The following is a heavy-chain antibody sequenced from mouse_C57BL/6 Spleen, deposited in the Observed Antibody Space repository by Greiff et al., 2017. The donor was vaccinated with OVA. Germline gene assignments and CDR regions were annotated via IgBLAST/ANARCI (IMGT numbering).Heavy chain of an antibody. CDR2: ISSGSSTI. V-gene: IGHV5-17*01. CDR1: GFTFSDYG. D-gene: IGHD1-1*01. CDR3: ARDGSSLDWYFDV. J-gene: IGHJ1*03. Sequence: EVKLQESGGGLVKPGGSLKLSCAASGFTFSDYGMHWVRQAPEKGLEWVAYISSGSSTIYYADTVKGRFTISRDNAKNTLFLQMTSLRSEDTAMYYCARDGSSLDWYFDVWGTGTTVTVSS.